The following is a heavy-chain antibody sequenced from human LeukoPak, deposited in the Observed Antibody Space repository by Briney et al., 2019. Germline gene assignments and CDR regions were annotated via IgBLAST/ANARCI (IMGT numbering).Heavy chain of an antibody. CDR2: IIPIFGTA. Sequence: SVKVSCKASGGTFSSYAISWVRQAPGQGLEWMGGIIPIFGTANYAQKFQGRVTITADESTSTAYMELSSLRSEDTAVYYCARAPHCGSDCYTWEYDYWGQGTLVTVSS. CDR1: GGTFSSYA. V-gene: IGHV1-69*13. J-gene: IGHJ4*02. CDR3: ARAPHCGSDCYTWEYDY. D-gene: IGHD2-21*02.